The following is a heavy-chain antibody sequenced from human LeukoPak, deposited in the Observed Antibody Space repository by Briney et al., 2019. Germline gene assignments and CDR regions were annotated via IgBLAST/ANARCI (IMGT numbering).Heavy chain of an antibody. D-gene: IGHD3-9*01. CDR2: INHSGST. CDR3: ARALRYFQNYYYYMDV. Sequence: KPSETLSLTCAVYGGSFSGYYWSWIRQPPGKGLEWIGEINHSGSTNYNPSLKSRVTISVDTSKNQFSLKLSSVTAADTAVYYCARALRYFQNYYYYMDVWGKGTTVTVSS. CDR1: GGSFSGYY. J-gene: IGHJ6*03. V-gene: IGHV4-34*01.